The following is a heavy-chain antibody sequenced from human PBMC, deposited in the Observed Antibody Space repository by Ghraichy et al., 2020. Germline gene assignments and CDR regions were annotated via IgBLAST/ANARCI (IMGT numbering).Heavy chain of an antibody. CDR3: TTEAVTVAGTGYYYYYYGMDV. Sequence: GSLRLSCAASGFTFSNAWMSWVRQAPGKGLEWVGRIKSKTDGGTTDYAAPVKGRFTISRDDSKNTLYLQMNSLKTEDTAVYYCTTEAVTVAGTGYYYYYYGMDVWGQGTTVTVSS. CDR1: GFTFSNAW. CDR2: IKSKTDGGTT. D-gene: IGHD6-19*01. J-gene: IGHJ6*02. V-gene: IGHV3-15*01.